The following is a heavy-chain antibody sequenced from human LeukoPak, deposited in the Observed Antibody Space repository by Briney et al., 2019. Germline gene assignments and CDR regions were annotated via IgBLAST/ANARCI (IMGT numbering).Heavy chain of an antibody. CDR3: ARTAPYSSSWYEDY. CDR1: GYTFNNHY. Sequence: GASVKVSCKASGYTFNNHYMYWVRQAPGQGLEWMGVISPSGGSTSYAQKFQGRVTMTRDTSTRTVYMEVNSLRSEDTAVYYCARTAPYSSSWYEDYWGQGTLVTVSS. J-gene: IGHJ4*02. V-gene: IGHV1-46*02. CDR2: ISPSGGST. D-gene: IGHD6-13*01.